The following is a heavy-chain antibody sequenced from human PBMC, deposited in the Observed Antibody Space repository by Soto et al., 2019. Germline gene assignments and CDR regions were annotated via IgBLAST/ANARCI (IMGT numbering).Heavy chain of an antibody. V-gene: IGHV4-30-4*01. D-gene: IGHD6-19*01. J-gene: IGHJ4*02. CDR3: ARNRAVAGLDY. CDR2: IYFSGST. Sequence: PSETLSLTCDVFGDSVNSDNYYCTWIHHPPGKDLEWIGNIYFSGSTYYNPSLNSRVTLSIDTSKNHFSLKLTSVTAADTAMYYCARNRAVAGLDYWGQGTMVTVSS. CDR1: GDSVNSDNYY.